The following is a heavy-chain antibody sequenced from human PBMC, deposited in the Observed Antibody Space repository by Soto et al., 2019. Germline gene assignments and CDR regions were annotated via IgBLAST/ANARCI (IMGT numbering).Heavy chain of an antibody. CDR2: ISGSGGST. J-gene: IGHJ3*02. CDR1: GFTFSSYA. D-gene: IGHD2-21*01. Sequence: GGSLRLSCAASGFTFSSYAMSWVRQAPGKGLEWVSAISGSGGSTYYADSVKGRFTISRDNSKNTLYLQMNSLRAEDTAVYYCGKDVFDSTTICYFEIWGQGTMVTVSS. CDR3: GKDVFDSTTICYFEI. V-gene: IGHV3-23*01.